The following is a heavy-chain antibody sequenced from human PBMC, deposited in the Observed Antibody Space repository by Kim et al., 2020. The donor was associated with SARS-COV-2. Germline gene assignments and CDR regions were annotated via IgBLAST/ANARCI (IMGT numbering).Heavy chain of an antibody. CDR3: AKDTRGWQGSFDY. D-gene: IGHD6-19*01. J-gene: IGHJ4*02. V-gene: IGHV3-9*01. Sequence: GGSLRLSCAASGFTFDDYAMHWVRQAPGKGLEWVSGISWNSGSIGYADSVKGRFTISRDNAKHYLYLQMNSLRAEDTALYYCAKDTRGWQGSFDYWGQGT. CDR1: GFTFDDYA. CDR2: ISWNSGSI.